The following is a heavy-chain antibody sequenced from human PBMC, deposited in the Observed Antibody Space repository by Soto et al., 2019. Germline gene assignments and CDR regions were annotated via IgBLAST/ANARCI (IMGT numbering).Heavy chain of an antibody. J-gene: IGHJ3*02. V-gene: IGHV1-18*01. CDR3: ARDLSRISLPDAFDI. CDR2: ISAYNDNT. Sequence: QVQLVQSGAEVKKPGASVKVSCKASGYTFSSYGISCVRQAPGQGLEWMGWISAYNDNTNYAQKLQGRVTLTTDTSKSTAYMELRSLRSDDTAVYYCARDLSRISLPDAFDIWGQGTMVTVSS. D-gene: IGHD3-16*01. CDR1: GYTFSSYG.